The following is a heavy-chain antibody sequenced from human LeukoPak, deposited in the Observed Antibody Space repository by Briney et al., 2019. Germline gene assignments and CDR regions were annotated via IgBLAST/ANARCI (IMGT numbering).Heavy chain of an antibody. V-gene: IGHV1-2*02. CDR1: GYTFTGYY. D-gene: IGHD5-18*01. Sequence: ASVKVSCKASGYTFTGYYMHWVRQAPGQRLEWMGWINPNSGGTNYAQKFQGRVTMTRDTSISTAYMELSRLRSDDTAVYYCAVSLDTAMVTSHYYYYYYMDVWGKGTTVTISS. J-gene: IGHJ6*03. CDR3: AVSLDTAMVTSHYYYYYYMDV. CDR2: INPNSGGT.